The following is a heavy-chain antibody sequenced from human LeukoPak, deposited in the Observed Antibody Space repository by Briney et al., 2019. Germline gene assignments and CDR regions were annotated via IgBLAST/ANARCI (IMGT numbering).Heavy chain of an antibody. Sequence: SETLSLTCTVSGGSISSYYWSWIRQPPGKGLEWIGYIYYSGSTNYNPSLKSRVTISVDTSKNQFSLKLSSVTAADTAVYYCARTYYYGSGSPWGQGTLVTVSS. V-gene: IGHV4-59*01. CDR2: IYYSGST. J-gene: IGHJ5*02. CDR3: ARTYYYGSGSP. D-gene: IGHD3-10*01. CDR1: GGSISSYY.